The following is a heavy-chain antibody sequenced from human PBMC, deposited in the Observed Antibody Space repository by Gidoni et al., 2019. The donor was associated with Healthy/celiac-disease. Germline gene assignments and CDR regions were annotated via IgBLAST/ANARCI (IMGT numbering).Heavy chain of an antibody. D-gene: IGHD3-10*01. CDR1: GYIFTSYY. CDR2: INPSGVST. J-gene: IGHJ6*03. CDR3: ASIGSGSYYNVFVGRDYMDV. Sequence: QVQLVQSGAEVKKPGASVKVSGKASGYIFTSYYMDWGRQAPGQGLEWMGIINPSGVSTSYAQKFQGRVTMTRDTSTSTVYMELSSLRSEDTAVYYCASIGSGSYYNVFVGRDYMDVWGKGTTVTVSS. V-gene: IGHV1-46*01.